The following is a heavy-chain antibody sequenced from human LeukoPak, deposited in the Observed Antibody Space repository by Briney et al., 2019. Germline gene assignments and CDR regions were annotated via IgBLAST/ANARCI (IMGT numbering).Heavy chain of an antibody. Sequence: SETLSLTCTVSGGSISSYYWSWIRQPPGKGLEWIGYIYYSGSTNYNPSLKSRVTISVDTSKNQFSLKLSSVTAADTAVYYCARLREEHIVVVTAIYSDYYYYMDVWGKGTTVTISS. V-gene: IGHV4-59*08. J-gene: IGHJ6*03. CDR3: ARLREEHIVVVTAIYSDYYYYMDV. CDR1: GGSISSYY. D-gene: IGHD2-21*02. CDR2: IYYSGST.